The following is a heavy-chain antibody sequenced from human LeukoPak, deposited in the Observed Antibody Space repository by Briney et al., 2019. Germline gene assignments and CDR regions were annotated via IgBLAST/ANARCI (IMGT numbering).Heavy chain of an antibody. D-gene: IGHD1-1*01. CDR3: AWYNWNEALDY. Sequence: PSETLSLTCTVSGGSISSYYWSWIRQPPGKGLEWIGYIYYSGSTNYNPSLKSRVTISVDTSKNQFSLKLSSVTAADTAVYYCAWYNWNEALDYWGQGTLVTVSS. J-gene: IGHJ4*02. CDR1: GGSISSYY. V-gene: IGHV4-59*01. CDR2: IYYSGST.